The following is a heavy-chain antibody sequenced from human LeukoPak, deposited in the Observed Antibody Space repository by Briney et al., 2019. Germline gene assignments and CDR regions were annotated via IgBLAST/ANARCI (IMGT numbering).Heavy chain of an antibody. J-gene: IGHJ5*02. CDR3: ARNYDYVWGSYRPRFDP. CDR2: INHSGST. Sequence: SETLSLTCAVYGGSFSGYYWSWIRQPPGKGLEWIGEINHSGSTNYNPSLKSRVTISVDTSKNQFSLKLSSVTAADTVVYYCARNYDYVWGSYRPRFDPWGQGTLVTVSS. CDR1: GGSFSGYY. D-gene: IGHD3-16*02. V-gene: IGHV4-34*01.